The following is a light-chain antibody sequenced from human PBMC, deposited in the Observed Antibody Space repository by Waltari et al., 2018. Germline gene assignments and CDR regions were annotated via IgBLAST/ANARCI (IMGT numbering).Light chain of an antibody. J-gene: IGKJ2*01. V-gene: IGKV1-39*01. CDR3: QQSYNNPRT. CDR1: QSVSTY. CDR2: DAS. Sequence: DIQVTQSPPSLSASVGDRVPITCRASQSVSTYLNWYQQKPGKAPRLLIYDASTLQSGVPTRFSGSGSGTDFTLSISSLQPEDSATYYCQQSYNNPRTFGRGTKLEIK.